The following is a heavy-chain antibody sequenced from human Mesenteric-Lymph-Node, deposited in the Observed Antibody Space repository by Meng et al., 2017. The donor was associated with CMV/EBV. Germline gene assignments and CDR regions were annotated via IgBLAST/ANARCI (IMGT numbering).Heavy chain of an antibody. CDR1: AYDFTGYY. J-gene: IGHJ4*02. V-gene: IGHV1-2*02. Sequence: AYAYDFTGYYMHWVRQAPGQGLEWMGWINPNSGGTNYAQKFQGRVTMTRDTSISTVYMELSRLTSDDTAVYYCARTLGFHNYGDYGFWGQGTLVTVSS. CDR3: ARTLGFHNYGDYGF. D-gene: IGHD4-17*01. CDR2: INPNSGGT.